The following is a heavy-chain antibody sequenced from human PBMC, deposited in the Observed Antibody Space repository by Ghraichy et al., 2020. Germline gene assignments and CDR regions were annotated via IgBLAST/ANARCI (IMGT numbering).Heavy chain of an antibody. CDR2: ISGGHDST. V-gene: IGHV3-23*01. Sequence: GGSLRLSCAASGFTLSNYAMSWVRQAPGRGLEWVSAISGGHDSTYYADSVKGRFTISRDSSKNTLYLQMNSLRAEDTAVYFCARSARGYGDYDYWGQGTLVTASS. J-gene: IGHJ4*02. CDR3: ARSARGYGDYDY. D-gene: IGHD5-12*01. CDR1: GFTLSNYA.